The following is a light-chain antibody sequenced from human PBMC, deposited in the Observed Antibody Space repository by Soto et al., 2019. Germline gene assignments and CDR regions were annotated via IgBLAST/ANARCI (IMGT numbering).Light chain of an antibody. CDR2: GAS. CDR3: QQYNYWPPLT. CDR1: QSVSSN. J-gene: IGKJ4*01. V-gene: IGKV3-15*01. Sequence: EIVMTQSPATLSVSPGERATLSCRASQSVSSNLAWYQQKPGQAPRLLIYGASTRATGIPARFSGSGSGTEFTLTISSLQSVDFAVYYCQQYNYWPPLTFGGGTKVEIK.